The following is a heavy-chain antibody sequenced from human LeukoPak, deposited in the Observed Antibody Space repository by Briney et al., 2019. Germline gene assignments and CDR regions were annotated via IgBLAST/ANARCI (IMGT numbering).Heavy chain of an antibody. CDR3: AKGAWFGELSSYYYYMDV. J-gene: IGHJ6*03. V-gene: IGHV3-48*03. Sequence: GGSLRLSCAASGFIFSSFEMNWVRQAPGKGLDWVSYISSSGSTTYYADSVKGRFTISRDNSKNTLYLQMNSLRAEDTAVYYCAKGAWFGELSSYYYYMDVWGKGTTVTISS. CDR2: ISSSGSTT. D-gene: IGHD3-10*01. CDR1: GFIFSSFE.